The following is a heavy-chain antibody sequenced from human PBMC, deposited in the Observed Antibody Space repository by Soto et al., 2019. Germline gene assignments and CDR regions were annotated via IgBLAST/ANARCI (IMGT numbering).Heavy chain of an antibody. J-gene: IGHJ5*02. CDR1: GFSFTGYY. Sequence: ASVKVSCKASGFSFTGYYIHWLRQAPGQGLEWMGWINAHSGGTEYAQKFQGRVTLTRDTSIATAYLTLTSLTSDDTALYYCARDLTRQLAYWLDPWGQGTQVTVSS. CDR3: ARDLTRQLAYWLDP. V-gene: IGHV1-2*02. CDR2: INAHSGGT. D-gene: IGHD6-6*01.